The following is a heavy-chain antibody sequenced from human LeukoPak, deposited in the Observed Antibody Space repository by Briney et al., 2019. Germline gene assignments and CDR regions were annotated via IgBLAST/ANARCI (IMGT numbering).Heavy chain of an antibody. J-gene: IGHJ3*02. Sequence: PSETPSDTPTEPGDSIISSNWRWIRPSLGKGREWSGYIYNSGSTNYNPSLKSRVTISVDTSKNQFSLKLSSVTAADTAVYYCARDSPYSSGEIDDFDIWGQGTMVTVSS. V-gene: IGHV4-59*01. CDR1: GDSIISSN. CDR3: ARDSPYSSGEIDDFDI. D-gene: IGHD6-19*01. CDR2: IYNSGST.